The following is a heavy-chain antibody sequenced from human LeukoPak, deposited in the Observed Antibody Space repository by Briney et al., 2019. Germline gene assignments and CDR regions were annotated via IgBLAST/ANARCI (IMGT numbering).Heavy chain of an antibody. CDR3: ARDHSSGWYSDYFDY. CDR2: IWYDGSNK. Sequence: PGGSLRLSCAASGFTFSSYGMHWVRQAPGKGLEWVAVIWYDGSNKYYADSVKGRFTISRDNSKNTLYPQMNSLRAEDTAVYYCARDHSSGWYSDYFDYWGQGTLVTVSS. D-gene: IGHD6-19*01. V-gene: IGHV3-33*01. J-gene: IGHJ4*02. CDR1: GFTFSSYG.